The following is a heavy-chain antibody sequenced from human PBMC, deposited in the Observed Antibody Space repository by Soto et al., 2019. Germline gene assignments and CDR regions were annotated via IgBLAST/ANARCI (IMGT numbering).Heavy chain of an antibody. CDR1: GGTFSNYA. J-gene: IGHJ6*02. CDR2: IIPIFGTA. D-gene: IGHD6-19*01. Sequence: QVQLVQSGAEVKKPGSSVKVSCKASGGTFSNYAISWVRQAPGQGLEWMGGIIPIFGTANNPQKFQGRVTITADESTSTAYMELSSLRSEDTAVYYCARDGIGIAVAGTYNGMDVWGQGPTVTVSS. CDR3: ARDGIGIAVAGTYNGMDV. V-gene: IGHV1-69*01.